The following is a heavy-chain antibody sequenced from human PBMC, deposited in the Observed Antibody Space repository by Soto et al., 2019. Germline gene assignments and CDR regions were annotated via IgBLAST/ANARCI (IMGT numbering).Heavy chain of an antibody. Sequence: QVQLVESGGGVVQPGRSLRLSCAASGFTFSSYAMHWVRQAPGKGLECVGVISYDGSNKYYADSVKGRFTISRDNSKNTLYLQMNSLRAEDTAVYYCARPTTAMAYYYYYYGMDVWGQGTTVTVSS. CDR3: ARPTTAMAYYYYYYGMDV. V-gene: IGHV3-30-3*01. CDR2: ISYDGSNK. CDR1: GFTFSSYA. J-gene: IGHJ6*02. D-gene: IGHD5-18*01.